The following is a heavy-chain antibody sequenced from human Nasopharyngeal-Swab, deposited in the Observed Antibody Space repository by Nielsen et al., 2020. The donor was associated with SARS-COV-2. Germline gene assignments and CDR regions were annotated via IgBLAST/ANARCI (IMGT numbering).Heavy chain of an antibody. CDR3: ARVLPFRITGTSGMDV. CDR2: INPTDGST. Sequence: SVKVSCKASGYTFTSYYLHWVRQAPGQGLEWMGIINPTDGSTSYAQKFEGRVTMTRVTSTSTVYMELNSLRSEDTAVYYCARVLPFRITGTSGMDVWGQGTTGTVSS. J-gene: IGHJ6*02. CDR1: GYTFTSYY. D-gene: IGHD1-7*01. V-gene: IGHV1-46*01.